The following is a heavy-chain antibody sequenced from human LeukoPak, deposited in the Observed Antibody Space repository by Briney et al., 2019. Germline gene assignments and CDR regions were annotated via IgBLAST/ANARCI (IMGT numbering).Heavy chain of an antibody. D-gene: IGHD4-23*01. J-gene: IGHJ4*02. Sequence: GGSLRLSCAASGFTFSDYYMTWIRQAPGKGLKWVSYISSGGSTIYYADSVKGRFTISRDNAKNSLYLQMNSLRAEDTAVYYCARDYGGSSPFDYWGQGTLVTVSS. CDR2: ISSGGSTI. V-gene: IGHV3-11*04. CDR1: GFTFSDYY. CDR3: ARDYGGSSPFDY.